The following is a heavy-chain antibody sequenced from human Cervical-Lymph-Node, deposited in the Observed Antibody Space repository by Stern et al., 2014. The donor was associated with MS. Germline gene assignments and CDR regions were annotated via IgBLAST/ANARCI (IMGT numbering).Heavy chain of an antibody. V-gene: IGHV1-2*06. D-gene: IGHD2-15*01. CDR1: GYTFTGYY. CDR3: ARSNYCSGGSCYYYYGMDV. J-gene: IGHJ6*02. CDR2: INPNSGGT. Sequence: QDQLVQSGAEVKKPGASVKVSCKASGYTFTGYYMHWVRQAPGQGLEWMGRINPNSGGTNYAQKFQGRVTMTRDTSISTAYMELSRLRSDDTAVYYCARSNYCSGGSCYYYYGMDVWGQGTTVTVSS.